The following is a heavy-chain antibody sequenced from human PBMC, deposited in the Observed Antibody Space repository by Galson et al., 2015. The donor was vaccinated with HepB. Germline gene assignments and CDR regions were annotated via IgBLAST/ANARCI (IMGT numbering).Heavy chain of an antibody. CDR2: ISPYNGNT. V-gene: IGHV1-18*01. J-gene: IGHJ5*01. D-gene: IGHD2-15*01. CDR1: GYTFSTYY. Sequence: SVKVSCKASGYTFSTYYITWVRQAPGQGLEWVGWISPYNGNTNYTRKFQGRVTITTDKSTSTVYMEIRSLRSDDTAVYYCARGALYGVVGGTQNNWFDAWGHGTLVSVSS. CDR3: ARGALYGVVGGTQNNWFDA.